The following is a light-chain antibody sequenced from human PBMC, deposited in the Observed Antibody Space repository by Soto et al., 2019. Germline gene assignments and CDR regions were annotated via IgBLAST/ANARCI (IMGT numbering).Light chain of an antibody. CDR2: GAS. Sequence: EVVMTQSPATLSVSLGERATLSCGASQSISANLAWLQQKPGQPPRLLIYGASTRATGIPARFSGSGSGTEFTLTINSLQSEDFGIYYCQQYDRWPPWTFGQGTKVEIK. CDR3: QQYDRWPPWT. V-gene: IGKV3-15*01. CDR1: QSISAN. J-gene: IGKJ1*01.